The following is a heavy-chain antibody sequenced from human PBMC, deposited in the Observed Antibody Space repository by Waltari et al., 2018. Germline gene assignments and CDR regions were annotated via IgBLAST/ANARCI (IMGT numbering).Heavy chain of an antibody. V-gene: IGHV4-39*01. CDR1: GDSSTSSLDY. D-gene: IGHD6-19*01. J-gene: IGHJ4*02. Sequence: QLQLQESGPGLVKPSATLSLTCTVSGDSSTSSLDYCGWIRQPPGKRFEWIGIINYSGTTYHNPSLRSQVTMSVDMSKNQFSLKLTSVTAADTAVYYCARFTQVAGSSLLDYWGQGTLVTVSS. CDR2: INYSGTT. CDR3: ARFTQVAGSSLLDY.